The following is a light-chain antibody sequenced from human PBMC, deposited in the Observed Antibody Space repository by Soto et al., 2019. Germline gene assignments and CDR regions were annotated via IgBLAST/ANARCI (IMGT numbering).Light chain of an antibody. Sequence: QMTQSPSTLSASLGEKIILTCRASRDVGSDVSLYQQKPEQAPKLLNYAASSLYTGVPSRFSGSRSGTEFTLTISSLQHEYFASYYCLQDNGDSFTFGQGTKVDIK. J-gene: IGKJ1*01. CDR1: RDVGSD. V-gene: IGKV1-6*01. CDR3: LQDNGDSFT. CDR2: AAS.